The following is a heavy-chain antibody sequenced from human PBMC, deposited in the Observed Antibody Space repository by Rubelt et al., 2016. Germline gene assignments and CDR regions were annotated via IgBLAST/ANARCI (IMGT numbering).Heavy chain of an antibody. CDR1: GFTFSSYG. J-gene: IGHJ4*02. CDR2: IWYDGSNK. Sequence: VQLVESGGGLVQPGGSLRLSCAASGFTFSSYGVHWVRQAPGKGLEWVAVIWYDGSNKYYADSVKGRFTISRDNSKNTLYLQMNSLRAEDTAVYYCAKDGGNWARFDYWGQGTLVTVSS. CDR3: AKDGGNWARFDY. D-gene: IGHD7-27*01. V-gene: IGHV3-33*06.